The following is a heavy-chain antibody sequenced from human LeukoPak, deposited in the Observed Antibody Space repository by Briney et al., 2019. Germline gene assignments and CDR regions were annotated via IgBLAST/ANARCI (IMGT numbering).Heavy chain of an antibody. CDR2: IHYSGST. V-gene: IGHV4-59*01. J-gene: IGHJ3*02. Sequence: PSETLSLTCTVSGGSINSYYWSWIRQPPGKGLQWIGCIHYSGSTNYNPSPKSRVTISVDTSKNQFSLKLSSVTAADTAVFYCASLTTADAFDIWGQGTMVTVSS. CDR1: GGSINSYY. CDR3: ASLTTADAFDI. D-gene: IGHD3-22*01.